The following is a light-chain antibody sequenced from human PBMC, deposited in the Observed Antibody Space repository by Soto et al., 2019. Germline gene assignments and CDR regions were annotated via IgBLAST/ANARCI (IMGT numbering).Light chain of an antibody. CDR1: QSISSW. J-gene: IGKJ4*01. Sequence: DIQMTQSPSTLSASVGDRVTITCRASQSISSWLAWYQQKPGKAPKLLIYAASSLQSGVPSRFSGSGSGTDFTLTISSLQPEDFATYYCQQANSFLGLTFGGGTKVDNK. V-gene: IGKV1-12*01. CDR2: AAS. CDR3: QQANSFLGLT.